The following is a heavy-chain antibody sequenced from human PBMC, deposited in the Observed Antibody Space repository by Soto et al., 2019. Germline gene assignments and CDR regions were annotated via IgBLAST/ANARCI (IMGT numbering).Heavy chain of an antibody. Sequence: SETLSLTCAVYGGSFSGYYWSWIRQPPGKGLEWIGEINHSGSTNYNPSLKSRVTISVDTSKNQFSLKLSSVTAADTAVYYCARGNSGSYYGDYFDYWGQGTLVTVSS. V-gene: IGHV4-34*01. CDR2: INHSGST. J-gene: IGHJ4*02. CDR1: GGSFSGYY. D-gene: IGHD1-26*01. CDR3: ARGNSGSYYGDYFDY.